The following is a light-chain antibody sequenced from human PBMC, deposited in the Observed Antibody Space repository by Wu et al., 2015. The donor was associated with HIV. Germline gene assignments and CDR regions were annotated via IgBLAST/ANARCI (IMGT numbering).Light chain of an antibody. CDR3: QQRGNWPPYT. CDR2: DAS. CDR1: QSISSY. J-gene: IGKJ2*01. V-gene: IGKV3-11*01. Sequence: EIVLTQSPATLSLSPGERATLSCRASQSISSYLGWYQHKPGQAPRLLISDASNRATGIPARSSGSGSGTDFTLTIINVEPEDSAVYYCQQRGNWPPYTFGQGTKVEIK.